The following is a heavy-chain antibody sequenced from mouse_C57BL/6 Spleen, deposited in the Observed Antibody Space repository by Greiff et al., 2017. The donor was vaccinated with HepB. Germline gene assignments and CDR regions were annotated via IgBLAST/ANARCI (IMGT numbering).Heavy chain of an antibody. CDR2: IDPSDSDT. Sequence: QVQLQQSGAELVRPGSSVKLSCKASGYTFTSYWMHWVKQRPIQGLEWIGNIDPSDSDTHYNQKFKDKATLTVDKSSSTAYMQLSSLTSEDSAVYYCARRDNRVGAHFDCWGTGTTVTVAS. V-gene: IGHV1-52*01. D-gene: IGHD1-1*01. J-gene: IGHJ2*01. CDR3: ARRDNRVGAHFDC. CDR1: GYTFTSYW.